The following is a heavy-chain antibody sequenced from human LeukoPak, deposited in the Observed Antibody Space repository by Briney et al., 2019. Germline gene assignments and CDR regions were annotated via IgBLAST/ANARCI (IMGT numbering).Heavy chain of an antibody. V-gene: IGHV3-30*04. CDR3: ARDGSITVTVSQFDY. CDR1: GFTFSSYA. Sequence: GRSLRLSCAASGFTFSSYAMYWVRQAPGKGLEWVAVISYDGSNKYYADSVKGRFTVSRDNSKNTLYLQMNSLRAEDTAVYYCARDGSITVTVSQFDYWGQGTLVTVSS. D-gene: IGHD4-17*01. CDR2: ISYDGSNK. J-gene: IGHJ4*02.